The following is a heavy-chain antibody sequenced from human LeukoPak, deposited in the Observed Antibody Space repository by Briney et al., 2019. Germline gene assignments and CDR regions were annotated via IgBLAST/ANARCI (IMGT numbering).Heavy chain of an antibody. CDR3: ARGRPTNLHGIY. Sequence: ASVKVSCQASGYTFTTHHINWVRQATGQGFEWMGGMNPGSGNTEYAQKFQGRVTMTWDTSINTAYMELSSLRSEDTAVYYCARGRPTNLHGIYWGQGTLVTVPS. CDR1: GYTFTTHH. D-gene: IGHD1-14*01. V-gene: IGHV1-8*01. J-gene: IGHJ4*02. CDR2: MNPGSGNT.